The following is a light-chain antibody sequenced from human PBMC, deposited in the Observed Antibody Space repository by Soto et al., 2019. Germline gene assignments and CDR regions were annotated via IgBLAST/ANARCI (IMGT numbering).Light chain of an antibody. V-gene: IGLV2-14*01. J-gene: IGLJ1*01. Sequence: QSVLTQPAYLSGSPGQSITISCTGTSSDIGAYDYVSWFQQHPGKAPKLMISEDNNRPSGVSNRFSGSKSGNTAYLTISGLQVEDEAEYFCFSFTTTCTHVFGTGTKLTVL. CDR1: SSDIGAYDY. CDR3: FSFTTTCTHV. CDR2: EDN.